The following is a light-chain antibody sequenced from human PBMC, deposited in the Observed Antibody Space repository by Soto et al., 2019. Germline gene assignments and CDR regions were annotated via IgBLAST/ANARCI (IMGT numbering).Light chain of an antibody. CDR2: GAS. V-gene: IGKV3-20*01. Sequence: EIVLTQSPGTLSLSPGERATLSCRASQSVSSSYLAWYQQKPGQAPRLLIYGASSRAPGIPDRFSGSGSGTDFNLTISRLEPEDFAVYYCQQYGSSPVTFGQGTKVQIK. CDR1: QSVSSSY. J-gene: IGKJ1*01. CDR3: QQYGSSPVT.